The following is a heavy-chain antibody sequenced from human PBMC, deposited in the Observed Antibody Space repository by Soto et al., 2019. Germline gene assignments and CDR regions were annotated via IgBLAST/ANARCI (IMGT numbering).Heavy chain of an antibody. D-gene: IGHD3-10*01. Sequence: QVQLVQSGAEVKKPGASVKVSCKASGYTFTSYGISWVRQAPGQGLEWMGGISAYNGNTNYAQKLQRRVTMHTGTSPSTAYLELRRLRSDDTAVSYCARDPGTRSDYWGHGTLVTVSS. V-gene: IGHV1-18*01. CDR2: ISAYNGNT. J-gene: IGHJ4*01. CDR3: ARDPGTRSDY. CDR1: GYTFTSYG.